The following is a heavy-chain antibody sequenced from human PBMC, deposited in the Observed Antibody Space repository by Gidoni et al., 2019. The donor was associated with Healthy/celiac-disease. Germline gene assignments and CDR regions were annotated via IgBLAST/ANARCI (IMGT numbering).Heavy chain of an antibody. J-gene: IGHJ4*02. D-gene: IGHD3-16*01. CDR3: ARRPVGEVGRYYFDY. V-gene: IGHV4-39*01. Sequence: QLQLQESGPGLVKPSETLSLTCTVSGGSISSSSYYWGWIRQPPGKGLEWIGSIYYSGSTYYNPSLKSRVTISVDTSKNQFSLKLSSVTAADTAVYYCARRPVGEVGRYYFDYWGQGTLVTVSS. CDR2: IYYSGST. CDR1: GGSISSSSYY.